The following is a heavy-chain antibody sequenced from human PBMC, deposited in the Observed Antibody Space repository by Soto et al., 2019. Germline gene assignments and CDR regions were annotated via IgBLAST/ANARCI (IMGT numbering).Heavy chain of an antibody. CDR1: GGSFSGHS. Sequence: SETLSLTCAVYGGSFSGHSWTWIRQSPGKGLEWIGDINRRGRVNYSPSLKSRVTISLDTSKNQFSLTLSAVTAADTAMYYCSTRAYDTNGYYRFDPWGQGTLVT. CDR3: STRAYDTNGYYRFDP. D-gene: IGHD3-22*01. J-gene: IGHJ5*01. V-gene: IGHV4-34*01. CDR2: INRRGRV.